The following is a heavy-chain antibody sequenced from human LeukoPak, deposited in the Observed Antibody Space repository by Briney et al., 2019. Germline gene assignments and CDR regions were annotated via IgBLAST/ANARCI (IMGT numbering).Heavy chain of an antibody. CDR3: ARGRNGYYYGSGSYYP. CDR1: GGSFSGYY. D-gene: IGHD3-10*01. V-gene: IGHV4-34*01. J-gene: IGHJ5*02. Sequence: KPPETLSLTCAVYGGSFSGYYWSWIRQPPGKGLEWIGEINHSGSTNYNPSLKSRVTISVDTSKNQFSLKLSSVTAADTAVYYCARGRNGYYYGSGSYYPWGQGTLVTVSS. CDR2: INHSGST.